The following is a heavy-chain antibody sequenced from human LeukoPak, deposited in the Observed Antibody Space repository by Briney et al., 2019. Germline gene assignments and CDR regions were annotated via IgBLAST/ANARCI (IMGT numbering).Heavy chain of an antibody. D-gene: IGHD3-22*01. CDR2: IYYSGST. J-gene: IGHJ3*02. CDR3: ARASSYYYDSSGYYYEGAFDI. Sequence: SETLSLTCTVSGGSISSYYWSWIRQPPGRGLKWIGYIYYSGSTNYNPSLKSRVTISVDTSKNQFSLKLSSVTAADTAVYYCARASSYYYDSSGYYYEGAFDIWGQGTMVTVSS. CDR1: GGSISSYY. V-gene: IGHV4-59*01.